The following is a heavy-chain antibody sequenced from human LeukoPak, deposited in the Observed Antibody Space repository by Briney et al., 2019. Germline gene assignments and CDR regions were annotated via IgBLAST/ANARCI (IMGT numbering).Heavy chain of an antibody. V-gene: IGHV3-23*01. Sequence: PGGSLRLSCAASGFTFSSYAMSWVRQAPGKGLEWVSAISGSGGSTYYADSVKGRFTISRDNSKNTLYLQMNSLRAEDTAVYYRANPTHITMIPLGYWGQGTLVTVSS. CDR2: ISGSGGST. D-gene: IGHD3-22*01. J-gene: IGHJ4*02. CDR3: ANPTHITMIPLGY. CDR1: GFTFSSYA.